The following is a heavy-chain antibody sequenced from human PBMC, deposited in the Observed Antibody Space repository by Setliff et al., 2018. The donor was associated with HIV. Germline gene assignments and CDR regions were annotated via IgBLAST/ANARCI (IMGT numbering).Heavy chain of an antibody. CDR3: ARTRGYSYGTLARFDY. J-gene: IGHJ4*01. D-gene: IGHD5-18*01. Sequence: SETLSLTCTVSGASIRSQYWSWIRKPPGKGLEWIGYISYSGSTNYNHSLASRVAMSVDTSKQQFSLEVSSVTAADTAVYYCARTRGYSYGTLARFDYWGRGSLVTVSS. CDR2: ISYSGST. CDR1: GASIRSQY. V-gene: IGHV4-59*11.